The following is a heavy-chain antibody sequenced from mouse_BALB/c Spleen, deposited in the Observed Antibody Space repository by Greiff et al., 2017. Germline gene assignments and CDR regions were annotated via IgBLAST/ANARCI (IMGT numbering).Heavy chain of an antibody. CDR2: INPSTGYT. D-gene: IGHD1-1*01. J-gene: IGHJ2*01. Sequence: QVQLQQSGAELAKPGASVKMSCKASGYTFTSYWMHWVKQRPGQGLEWIGYINPSTGYTEYNQKFKDKATLTADKSSSTAYMQLSSLTSEDSAVYYCARRNYGSSPFDYWGQGTTLTVSS. CDR3: ARRNYGSSPFDY. V-gene: IGHV1-7*01. CDR1: GYTFTSYW.